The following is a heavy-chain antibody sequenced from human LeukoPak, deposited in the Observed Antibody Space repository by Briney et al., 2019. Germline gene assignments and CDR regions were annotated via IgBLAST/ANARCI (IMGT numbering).Heavy chain of an antibody. CDR3: ATWKRLGYCSSTSCYTGFDY. D-gene: IGHD2-2*02. V-gene: IGHV4-34*01. J-gene: IGHJ4*02. CDR1: GGSISSYY. CDR2: INHSGST. Sequence: SETLSLTCTVSGGSISSYYWSWIRQPPGKGLEWIGEINHSGSTNYNPSLKSRVTISVDTSKNQFSLKLSSVTAADTAVYYCATWKRLGYCSSTSCYTGFDYWGQGTLVTVSS.